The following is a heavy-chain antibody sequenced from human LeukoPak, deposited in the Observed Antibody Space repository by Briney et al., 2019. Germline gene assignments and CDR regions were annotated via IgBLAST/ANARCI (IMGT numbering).Heavy chain of an antibody. Sequence: GASVKVSCEAFGYTFTSNYMHWVRQAPGQGPEWMGVISPSGGSTTYAQKFQGRVTLTRDMSTSTDYLELSSLRSEDTAVYYCARGNYYYDSSGDHFDYWGQGTLVTVSS. J-gene: IGHJ4*02. D-gene: IGHD3-22*01. CDR1: GYTFTSNY. CDR2: ISPSGGST. CDR3: ARGNYYYDSSGDHFDY. V-gene: IGHV1-46*01.